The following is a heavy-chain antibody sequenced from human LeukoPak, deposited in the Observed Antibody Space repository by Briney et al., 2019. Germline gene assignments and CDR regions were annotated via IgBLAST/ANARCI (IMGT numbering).Heavy chain of an antibody. CDR2: IYSGGST. J-gene: IGHJ4*02. CDR1: GFSFNNYA. CDR3: ARGRYDFWSGYYSVYFDY. D-gene: IGHD3-3*01. Sequence: GGSLRLSCAASGFSFNNYAMVWVRQTPGKGLEWVSVIYSGGSTYYADSVKGRFTISRDNSKNTLYLQMNSLRAEDTAVYYCARGRYDFWSGYYSVYFDYWGQGTLVTVSS. V-gene: IGHV3-53*01.